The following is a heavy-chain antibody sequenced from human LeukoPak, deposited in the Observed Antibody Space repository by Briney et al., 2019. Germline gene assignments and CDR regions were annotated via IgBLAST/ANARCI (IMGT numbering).Heavy chain of an antibody. CDR1: GYTFTDYY. Sequence: ASVKVSCKTSGYTFTDYYMHWVRQAPGQGLEWMGWIHPNSGGTNYAHKFQGRVTMTRDTSIRTAYMELTSLRSDDTAVYYCAKGSWGSGWYRAFDIWGQGTMVTVSS. D-gene: IGHD6-19*01. CDR2: IHPNSGGT. J-gene: IGHJ3*02. V-gene: IGHV1-2*02. CDR3: AKGSWGSGWYRAFDI.